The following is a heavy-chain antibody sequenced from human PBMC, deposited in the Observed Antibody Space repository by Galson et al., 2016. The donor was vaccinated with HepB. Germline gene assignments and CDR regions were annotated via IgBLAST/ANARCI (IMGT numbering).Heavy chain of an antibody. CDR1: GFTFSIYS. CDR2: ISYDGTKK. CDR3: ARDYSGNYYTSFNI. D-gene: IGHD1-26*01. Sequence: SLRLSCAASGFTFSIYSIHWVRQAPGKGLEWVAVISYDGTKKYYADSVKGRFTLSRDNSKNTLYVQMDSLRTEDTAVYYCARDYSGNYYTSFNIWGQGTMVTGSS. V-gene: IGHV3-30-3*01. J-gene: IGHJ3*02.